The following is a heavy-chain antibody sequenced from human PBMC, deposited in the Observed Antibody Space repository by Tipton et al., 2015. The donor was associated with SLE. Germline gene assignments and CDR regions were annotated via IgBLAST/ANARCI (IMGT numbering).Heavy chain of an antibody. Sequence: QLVQSGAEVKKPGASVKVSCKASGYTFTGYYLHWVRQAPGQGLEWVGRINPNSGDTNYAQKFQGRVTITRDTSISTTYMEVTRLKSDDTAVYYCARDVKGLDVDYWGKGTTVTVSS. D-gene: IGHD5-12*01. CDR1: GYTFTGYY. CDR2: INPNSGDT. CDR3: ARDVKGLDVDY. V-gene: IGHV1-2*06. J-gene: IGHJ6*04.